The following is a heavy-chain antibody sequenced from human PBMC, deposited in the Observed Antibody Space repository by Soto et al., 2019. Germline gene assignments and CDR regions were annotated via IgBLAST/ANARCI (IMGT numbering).Heavy chain of an antibody. CDR2: INGDGSST. V-gene: IGHV3-74*01. J-gene: IGHJ5*02. CDR1: GFVFSNYW. Sequence: EVQLVESGGGLVQPGGSLRLSCAASGFVFSNYWMHWVRQTPGKGLVWVSRINGDGSSTSYADSVRGRFTISRDNAENALYLQMNSLRADDTALYYCARLRVDGASVPWGQGPLVTVSS. D-gene: IGHD4-17*01. CDR3: ARLRVDGASVP.